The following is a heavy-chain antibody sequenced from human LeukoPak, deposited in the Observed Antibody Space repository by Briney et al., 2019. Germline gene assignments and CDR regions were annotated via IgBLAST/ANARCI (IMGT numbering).Heavy chain of an antibody. J-gene: IGHJ3*02. V-gene: IGHV4-39*07. CDR2: VYYSGGT. CDR1: GASISSSSYY. Sequence: SETLSLTCTVSGASISSSSYYWGWIRQPPGKGLEWIGSVYYSGGTYYNPSLKSRVTISIDTSKNQFSLKLSSVTAADAAAYYCARVYFYESRRIDIWGQGTMVTVSS. D-gene: IGHD3-22*01. CDR3: ARVYFYESRRIDI.